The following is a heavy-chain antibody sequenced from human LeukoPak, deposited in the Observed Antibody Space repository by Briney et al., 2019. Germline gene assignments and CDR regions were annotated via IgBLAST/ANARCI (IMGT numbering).Heavy chain of an antibody. CDR3: AKGEPWHIVGGDI. J-gene: IGHJ3*02. D-gene: IGHD2-21*01. Sequence: GGSLRLSCAASGFTFSSYGMHWVRQAPGKGLEWVAVISYDGSNKHYADSVKGRFTISRDNSKNTLYLQMNSLRAEDTAVYYCAKGEPWHIVGGDIWGQGTMVTVSS. CDR2: ISYDGSNK. CDR1: GFTFSSYG. V-gene: IGHV3-30*18.